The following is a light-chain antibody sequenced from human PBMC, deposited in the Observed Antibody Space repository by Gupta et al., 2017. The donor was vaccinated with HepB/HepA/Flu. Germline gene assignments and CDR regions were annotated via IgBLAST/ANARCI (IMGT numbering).Light chain of an antibody. CDR3: QQSYNVVT. CDR2: WAD. V-gene: IGKV4-1*01. Sequence: DIVMTQSPDSLAVSLGERATINCKSSQSVLYSSNKKNYLAWYQQKPGQPPKLLIYWADTRESGGPDRFSGSGSGTDFTRTISSLQAEDVAVYYCQQSYNVVTFGQGTKVDIK. J-gene: IGKJ3*01. CDR1: QSVLYSSNKKNY.